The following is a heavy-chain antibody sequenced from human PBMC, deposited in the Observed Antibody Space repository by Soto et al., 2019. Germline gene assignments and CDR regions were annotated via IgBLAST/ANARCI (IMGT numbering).Heavy chain of an antibody. CDR3: ARGRKYYDFWSGYSHPRYYFNY. D-gene: IGHD3-3*01. CDR2: INHSGRT. CDR1: GGSFSGYC. V-gene: IGHV4-34*01. Sequence: SETLSLTCAVYGGSFSGYCWSWIRQPPGKGLEWIGEINHSGRTNYNPSLKSRVTISVDTSKSQFSLKLSSVTAADTAVYYCARGRKYYDFWSGYSHPRYYFNYWGQGTPVTVSS. J-gene: IGHJ4*02.